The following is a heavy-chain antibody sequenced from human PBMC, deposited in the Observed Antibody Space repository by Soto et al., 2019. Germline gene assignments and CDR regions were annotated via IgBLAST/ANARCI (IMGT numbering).Heavy chain of an antibody. D-gene: IGHD2-15*01. Sequence: GASVKVSCKASGYTFTSYDINWVRQATGQGLEWMGWMNPNSGNTGYAQKSQGRVTMTRNTSISTAYMELSSLRSEDTAVYYCAKPSDGCSGGSCYPPFAFDIWGQGTMVTVS. CDR3: AKPSDGCSGGSCYPPFAFDI. J-gene: IGHJ3*02. CDR1: GYTFTSYD. V-gene: IGHV1-8*01. CDR2: MNPNSGNT.